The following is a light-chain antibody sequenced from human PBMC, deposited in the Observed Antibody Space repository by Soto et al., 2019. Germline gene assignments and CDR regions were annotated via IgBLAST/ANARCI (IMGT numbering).Light chain of an antibody. CDR2: DVS. CDR3: SSYTSSSTYV. Sequence: QSVLTQPASVSGSPGQSITISCTGTSSDVGVDYYVSWYQQHPGKAPKLMIYDVSSRPSGISDRFSGSKSGNTASLTISGXQAEXEAXXYCSSYTSSSTYVFGTGTKLTVL. CDR1: SSDVGVDYY. V-gene: IGLV2-14*01. J-gene: IGLJ1*01.